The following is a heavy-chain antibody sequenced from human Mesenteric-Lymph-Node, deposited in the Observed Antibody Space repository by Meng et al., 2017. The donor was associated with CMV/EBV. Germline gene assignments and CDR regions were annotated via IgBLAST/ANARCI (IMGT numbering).Heavy chain of an antibody. D-gene: IGHD3-3*01. J-gene: IGHJ6*02. CDR2: INWNSGSI. CDR3: ARGRGYDFWSGYQDGMDV. V-gene: IGHV3-9*01. CDR1: GFTFNDYA. Sequence: SLKISCAASGFTFNDYAMHWVRQAPGKGLEWVAAINWNSGSIHYADSVKGRFTISRDNAKNSTYLQMNSLRAEDTAVYYCARGRGYDFWSGYQDGMDVWGQGTTVTVSS.